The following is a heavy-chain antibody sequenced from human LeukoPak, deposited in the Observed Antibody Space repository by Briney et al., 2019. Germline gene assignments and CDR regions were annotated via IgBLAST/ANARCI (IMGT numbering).Heavy chain of an antibody. J-gene: IGHJ4*01. Sequence: PGGSLRLSCEASGFSMSVYWMSWVRQAPGKGLEWVANIKQDVSERKYVDSVKGRFTIYRDNAKKSLYLQMNSLRAEDTAVYYCARDWGAYYHFFDYWGQGTLVTVSS. D-gene: IGHD3-22*01. CDR3: ARDWGAYYHFFDY. CDR2: IKQDVSER. CDR1: GFSMSVYW. V-gene: IGHV3-7*01.